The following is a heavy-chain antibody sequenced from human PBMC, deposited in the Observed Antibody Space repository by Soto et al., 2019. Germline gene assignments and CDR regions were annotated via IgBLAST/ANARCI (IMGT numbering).Heavy chain of an antibody. Sequence: EEKLVQSGGGLVRPGGSLGLSCVGSGITFSNYWMNWVRQTPGKGLEWVANIKPDGSAKAYVDSVKGRFTVSRDNAKNSLYLQMNSLRAEDTAVYFCAAWDITNPWGQGTLVTVSS. CDR3: AAWDITNP. CDR2: IKPDGSAK. J-gene: IGHJ5*02. CDR1: GITFSNYW. V-gene: IGHV3-7*01. D-gene: IGHD2-15*01.